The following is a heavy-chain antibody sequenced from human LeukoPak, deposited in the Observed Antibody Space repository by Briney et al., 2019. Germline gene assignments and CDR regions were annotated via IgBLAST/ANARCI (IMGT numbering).Heavy chain of an antibody. Sequence: GSLRLSCAASGFTFSDYAMHWVRQAPGKGLEWVAVLSYGGTNKYYADSVKGRFTISRDNSKNTMFLQMNSLRAEDTAVYHCARDRSGYANDAFDFWGQGTMVTVSS. CDR1: GFTFSDYA. V-gene: IGHV3-30-3*01. CDR2: LSYGGTNK. J-gene: IGHJ3*01. CDR3: ARDRSGYANDAFDF. D-gene: IGHD3-3*01.